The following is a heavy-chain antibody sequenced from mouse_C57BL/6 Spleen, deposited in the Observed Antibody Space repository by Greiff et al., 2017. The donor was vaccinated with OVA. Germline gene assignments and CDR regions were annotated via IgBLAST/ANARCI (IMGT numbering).Heavy chain of an antibody. D-gene: IGHD4-1*01. CDR3: ARGNVNWEDDY. CDR2: IYPGSGNT. Sequence: VQLQESGAELVRPGASVKLSCKASGYTFTDYYINWVKQRPGQGLEWIARIYPGSGNTYYNDKFKGKATLTAEKSSSTAYMQLSSLTSEDSAVYFCARGNVNWEDDYWGQGTTLTVSS. J-gene: IGHJ2*01. V-gene: IGHV1-76*01. CDR1: GYTFTDYY.